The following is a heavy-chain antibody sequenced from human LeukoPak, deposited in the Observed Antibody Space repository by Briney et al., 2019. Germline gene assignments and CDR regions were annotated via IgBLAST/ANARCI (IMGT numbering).Heavy chain of an antibody. D-gene: IGHD3-16*01. Sequence: GGSLRLSCAAPGFTFSNDWMNWVRQAPGKGLEWVASINHNGNVNYYVDSVKGRFTISRDNAKNSLYLQMSNLRAEDTAVYFCARGGGLDVWGQGTTVTVSS. V-gene: IGHV3-7*03. CDR3: ARGGGLDV. CDR2: INHNGNVN. J-gene: IGHJ6*02. CDR1: GFTFSNDW.